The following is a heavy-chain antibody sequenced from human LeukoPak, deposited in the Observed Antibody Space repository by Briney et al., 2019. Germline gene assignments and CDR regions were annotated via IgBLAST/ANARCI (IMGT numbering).Heavy chain of an antibody. CDR1: GYTFTSYD. CDR2: MNPNSGNT. J-gene: IGHJ4*02. V-gene: IGHV1-8*03. Sequence: EASVKASCKASGYTFTSYDINWVRQATGQGLEWMGWMNPNSGNTGYAQKFQGRVTITRNTSISTAYMELSSLRSEDTAVYYCATQDYDSRVYYWGQGTLVTVSS. D-gene: IGHD5-12*01. CDR3: ATQDYDSRVYY.